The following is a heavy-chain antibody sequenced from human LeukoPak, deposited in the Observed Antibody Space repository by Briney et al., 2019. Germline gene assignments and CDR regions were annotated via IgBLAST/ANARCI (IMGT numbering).Heavy chain of an antibody. Sequence: SETLSLTGGVSGGSISSINWWSWVRQPPGKGLEWIGEIFHSGSTNYNPSLKSRVTISVDKSKNQFSLKLSSVTAADTAVYYCARGGSGWNYYYYYMDVWGKGTTVTISS. D-gene: IGHD6-19*01. CDR3: ARGGSGWNYYYYYMDV. J-gene: IGHJ6*03. V-gene: IGHV4-4*02. CDR1: GGSISSINW. CDR2: IFHSGST.